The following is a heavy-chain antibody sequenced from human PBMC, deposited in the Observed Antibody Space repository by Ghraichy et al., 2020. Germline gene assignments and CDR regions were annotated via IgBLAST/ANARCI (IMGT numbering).Heavy chain of an antibody. Sequence: ESLNISCTVSGGSVSSYYWTWIRQPPGKGLEWIGYVHYSGSANYNPSLKSRVTMSVDTSKNQFSLKLSSVTAADTAVYYCASSNLGYCSGDSCYYAFDIWGQGTMVTVSA. J-gene: IGHJ3*02. CDR1: GGSVSSYY. V-gene: IGHV4-59*02. D-gene: IGHD2-15*01. CDR3: ASSNLGYCSGDSCYYAFDI. CDR2: VHYSGSA.